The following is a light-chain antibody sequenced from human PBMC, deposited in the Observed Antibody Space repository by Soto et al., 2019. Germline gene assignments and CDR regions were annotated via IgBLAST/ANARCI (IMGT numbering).Light chain of an antibody. V-gene: IGKV3D-20*02. CDR3: QQRRNWPPGIT. CDR2: GAS. Sequence: EIVLTQSPGTRSLSPGERATLSCRASQSVGSNLLAWYQQKRGQAPRLRIYGASSRATGIPDRFSGSVSGTDFTLTISSLEPEDFAVYYCQQRRNWPPGITFGQGTRLEIK. J-gene: IGKJ5*01. CDR1: QSVGSNL.